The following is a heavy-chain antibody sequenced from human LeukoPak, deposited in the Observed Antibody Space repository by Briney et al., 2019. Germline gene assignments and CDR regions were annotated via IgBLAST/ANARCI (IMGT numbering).Heavy chain of an antibody. CDR3: ASYLPTSKYYYDSSGYYSD. Sequence: LVKVSCKASGGTFSSYAISWVRQAPGQGLEWMGRIIPIFGTANYAQKFQGRVTITTDESTSTAYMELSSLRSEDTAVYYCASYLPTSKYYYDSSGYYSDWGQGTLVTVSS. D-gene: IGHD3-22*01. V-gene: IGHV1-69*05. CDR2: IIPIFGTA. CDR1: GGTFSSYA. J-gene: IGHJ4*02.